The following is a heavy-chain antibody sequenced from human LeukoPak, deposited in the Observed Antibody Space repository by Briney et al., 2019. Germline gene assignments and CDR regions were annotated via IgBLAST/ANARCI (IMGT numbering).Heavy chain of an antibody. Sequence: GGSLRLSCGASGFTFSSYYMNWVRQAPGKGLEWVSVTYTGGNSYYAGSVQGRFIISRDISKNTLYLQMNNLRAEDSALYYCARGGRGSAAVVAPRSFDIWGQGTMVTVSS. CDR1: GFTFSSYY. V-gene: IGHV3-53*01. J-gene: IGHJ3*02. CDR2: TYTGGNS. CDR3: ARGGRGSAAVVAPRSFDI. D-gene: IGHD3-22*01.